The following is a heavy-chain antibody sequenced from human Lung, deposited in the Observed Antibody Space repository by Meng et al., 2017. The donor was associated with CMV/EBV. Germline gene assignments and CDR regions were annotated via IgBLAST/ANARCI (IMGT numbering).Heavy chain of an antibody. Sequence: SPGFTHSNYLMSWVRQAPGKGLEWVDKINQDGREKYYVDSLKGRITISRDNAKNSLYLQMNSMRAEDTAADYCARYGRSGSYPYYYYGMDVWGQGTTVTVSS. J-gene: IGHJ6*02. V-gene: IGHV3-7*01. CDR1: GFTHSNYL. CDR2: INQDGREK. CDR3: ARYGRSGSYPYYYYGMDV. D-gene: IGHD1-26*01.